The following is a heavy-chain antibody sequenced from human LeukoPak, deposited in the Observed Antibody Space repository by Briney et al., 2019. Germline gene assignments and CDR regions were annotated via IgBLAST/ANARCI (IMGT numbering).Heavy chain of an antibody. J-gene: IGHJ5*02. D-gene: IGHD5-24*01. CDR1: GFTFSDYY. CDR3: ARASDPWLQLT. V-gene: IGHV3-11*05. Sequence: GGSLRLSCAASGFTFSDYYMSWIRQAPGQGLEWVSYISSSSSYTNYADSVKGRFTISRDNAQTSLYLQMNSLRAEDTAVYYCARASDPWLQLTWGQGTLVTVSS. CDR2: ISSSSSYT.